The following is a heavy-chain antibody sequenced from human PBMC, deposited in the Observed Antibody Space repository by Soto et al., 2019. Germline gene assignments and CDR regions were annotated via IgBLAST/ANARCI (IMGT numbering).Heavy chain of an antibody. D-gene: IGHD3-22*01. V-gene: IGHV4-30-4*01. Sequence: SETLSLTCTVSGGSISSGDYYWSWIRQPPGKGLEWIGYIYYSGSTCYNPSLKSRVTISVDTSKNQFSLKLSSVTAADTAVYYCARVDNYYDSSGQDYWGQGTLVTVSS. CDR1: GGSISSGDYY. CDR3: ARVDNYYDSSGQDY. CDR2: IYYSGST. J-gene: IGHJ4*02.